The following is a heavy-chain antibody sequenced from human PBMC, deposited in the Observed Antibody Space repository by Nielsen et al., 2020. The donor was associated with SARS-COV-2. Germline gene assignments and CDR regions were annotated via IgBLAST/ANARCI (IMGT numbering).Heavy chain of an antibody. D-gene: IGHD3-10*01. V-gene: IGHV4-59*12. CDR1: GGSISSYY. CDR2: IYYSGST. J-gene: IGHJ4*02. CDR3: ARGASRPRGLDY. Sequence: SETLSLTCTVSGGSISSYYWSWIRQPPGKGLEWIGYIYYSGSTNYNPSLKSRVTISVDTSKNQFSLKLSSVTAADTAVYYCARGASRPRGLDYWGQGTLVTVSS.